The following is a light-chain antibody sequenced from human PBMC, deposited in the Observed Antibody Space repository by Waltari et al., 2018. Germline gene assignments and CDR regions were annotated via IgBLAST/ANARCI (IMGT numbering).Light chain of an antibody. CDR3: QQYDNVPHS. CDR1: QDIRNY. J-gene: IGKJ2*03. CDR2: DAS. V-gene: IGKV1-33*01. Sequence: DIQMTQSPSSLSASIGDRITITCQASQDIRNYLNWYQQKPGKAPKLLIYDASNLETGVPLRFSGSGSGTDFTFTISSLQPEDFATYYCQQYDNVPHSFGQVTRLDIK.